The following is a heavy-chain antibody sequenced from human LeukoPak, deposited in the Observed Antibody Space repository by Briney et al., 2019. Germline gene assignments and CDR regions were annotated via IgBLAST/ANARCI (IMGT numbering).Heavy chain of an antibody. CDR1: GFTFTSSA. D-gene: IGHD2-2*01. V-gene: IGHV1-58*01. J-gene: IGHJ6*02. CDR3: AADPEGYCSSTSCYRSPYYYYYGMDV. CDR2: IVVGSGNT. Sequence: SVKVSCKASGFTFTSSAVRWVRQARGQRLEWIGWIVVGSGNTNYAQKFQERVTITRDMSTSTAYMELSSLRSEDTAVYYCAADPEGYCSSTSCYRSPYYYYYGMDVWGQGTTVTVSS.